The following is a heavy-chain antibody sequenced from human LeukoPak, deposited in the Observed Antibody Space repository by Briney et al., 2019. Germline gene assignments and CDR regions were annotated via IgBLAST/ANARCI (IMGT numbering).Heavy chain of an antibody. V-gene: IGHV3-23*01. CDR2: ISRIGGST. D-gene: IGHD6-19*01. Sequence: GGSLRLSCAASGFIFSNYALAWVRQAPGKGLEWVSGISRIGGSTHYADSVKGRFTISRDNSKNTLYLQMNSLRAEDTAVYYCAKVAAVAGTSSAFDIWGQGTMVTVSS. CDR3: AKVAAVAGTSSAFDI. J-gene: IGHJ3*02. CDR1: GFIFSNYA.